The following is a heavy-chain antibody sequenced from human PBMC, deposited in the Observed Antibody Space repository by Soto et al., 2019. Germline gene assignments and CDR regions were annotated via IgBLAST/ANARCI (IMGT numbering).Heavy chain of an antibody. CDR3: AREILRWRVGAFDI. J-gene: IGHJ3*02. CDR1: GFTFSSYW. D-gene: IGHD4-17*01. Sequence: EVQLVESGGGLVQPGGSLRLSCAASGFTFSSYWMSWVRQAPGKGLEWVANIKQDGSEKYYVDSVKGRFTISRDNAKNSLYLQMNSLRAEDTAVYYCAREILRWRVGAFDIWGQGTMVTVSS. V-gene: IGHV3-7*01. CDR2: IKQDGSEK.